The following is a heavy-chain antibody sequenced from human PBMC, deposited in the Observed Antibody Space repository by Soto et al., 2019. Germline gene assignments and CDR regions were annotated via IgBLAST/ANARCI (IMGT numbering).Heavy chain of an antibody. Sequence: ASVKVSCKASGGTFSSYAISWVRQAPGQGLEWMGGIIPIFGTANYAQKFQGRVTITADESTSTAYMELSSLRSEDTAVYYCARDSVGYDFLAFGLYYGMDVWGQGTTVTVSS. J-gene: IGHJ6*02. V-gene: IGHV1-69*13. CDR2: IIPIFGTA. CDR3: ARDSVGYDFLAFGLYYGMDV. CDR1: GGTFSSYA. D-gene: IGHD3-3*01.